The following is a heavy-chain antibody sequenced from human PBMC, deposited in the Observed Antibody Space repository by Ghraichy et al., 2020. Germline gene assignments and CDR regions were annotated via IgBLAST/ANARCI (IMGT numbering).Heavy chain of an antibody. CDR1: GFTFSSYG. J-gene: IGHJ4*02. D-gene: IGHD3-10*01. Sequence: GGSLRLSCAASGFTFSSYGMDWVRQAPGKGLEWVAHISYDRSNKYYADSVKGRFTISRDNSRNTLYLQMTSLKTEDTAVYYCAKAVGVRGPYFDYWGQGTLVTAAS. CDR3: AKAVGVRGPYFDY. V-gene: IGHV3-30*18. CDR2: ISYDRSNK.